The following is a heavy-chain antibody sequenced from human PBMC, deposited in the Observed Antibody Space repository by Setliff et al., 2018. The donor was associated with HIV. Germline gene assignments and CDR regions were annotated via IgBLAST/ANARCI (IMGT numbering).Heavy chain of an antibody. CDR1: GYSFTNYW. D-gene: IGHD3-22*01. CDR3: ARLSGLYYYDTSGYYYGHYFDY. Sequence: PGESLKISCKGYGYSFTNYWIGWVRQMPGKGLEWMGIIYPGDSDTRYSPSFQGQVTISADKSIITAYLQWSSLKASDTAMYYCARLSGLYYYDTSGYYYGHYFDYWGQGTLVTVSS. CDR2: IYPGDSDT. V-gene: IGHV5-51*01. J-gene: IGHJ4*02.